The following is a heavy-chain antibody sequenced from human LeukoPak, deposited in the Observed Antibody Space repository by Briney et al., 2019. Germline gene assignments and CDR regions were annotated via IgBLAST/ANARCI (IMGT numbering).Heavy chain of an antibody. CDR1: GFIFSDFS. V-gene: IGHV3-7*01. D-gene: IGHD3-16*01. CDR3: ARPRGLGSCKINKFDY. J-gene: IGHJ4*02. Sequence: PGGSLRLSCTVSGFIFSDFSMSWVRQAPGKGLEWVAKMSEDGNEIFYVGSVKGRFTISRDNTKKSLYLQLNSLRPEDSAVYHCARPRGLGSCKINKFDYWGQGTLVTVSS. CDR2: MSEDGNEI.